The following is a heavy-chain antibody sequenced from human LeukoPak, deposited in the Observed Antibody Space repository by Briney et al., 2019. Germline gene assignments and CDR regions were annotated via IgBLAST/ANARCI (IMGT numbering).Heavy chain of an antibody. Sequence: SETLSLTCTVSGYSISSGYYWGWIRPPPGKGLEWIGSIYHSGSTYYNPSLKSRVTISVDTSKNPFSLKLSSVTAADTAVYYCARALTGYYEVNWFDPWGQGTLVTVSS. CDR2: IYHSGST. V-gene: IGHV4-38-2*02. CDR3: ARALTGYYEVNWFDP. J-gene: IGHJ5*02. CDR1: GYSISSGYY. D-gene: IGHD3-9*01.